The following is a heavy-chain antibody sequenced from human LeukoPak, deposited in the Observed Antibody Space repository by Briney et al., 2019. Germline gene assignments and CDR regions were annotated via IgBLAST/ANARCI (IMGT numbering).Heavy chain of an antibody. V-gene: IGHV3-23*01. J-gene: IGHJ4*02. Sequence: GGSLRLSCAASGFTFSNHAMSWVRQAPGEGLEWVSGISGSGDSTYYADSVKGRFTISRDNSKNTLYLQMNSLRAEDTAVYYCAKRLYSSGGDYFDYWGQGTLLTVSS. CDR3: AKRLYSSGGDYFDY. CDR2: ISGSGDST. CDR1: GFTFSNHA. D-gene: IGHD6-19*01.